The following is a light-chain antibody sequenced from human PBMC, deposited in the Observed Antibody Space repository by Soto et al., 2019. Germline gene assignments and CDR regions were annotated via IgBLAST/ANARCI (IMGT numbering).Light chain of an antibody. J-gene: IGKJ5*01. V-gene: IGKV3-20*01. CDR2: GES. Sequence: EIVLTQSPGTLSLSPGERATLSCRASQSVSSTSLAWYQQKPGQAPRVLIYGESSRATGIPDRFSGSGSGTDFTLTINRLEPEDFAVYYCQQYGSSPPITFGQGTRLEIK. CDR1: QSVSSTS. CDR3: QQYGSSPPIT.